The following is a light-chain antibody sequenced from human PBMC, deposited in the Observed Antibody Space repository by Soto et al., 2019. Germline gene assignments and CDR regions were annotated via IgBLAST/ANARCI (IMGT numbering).Light chain of an antibody. V-gene: IGKV1-39*01. CDR3: QQTYNSSPYT. CDR1: QTIGKN. J-gene: IGKJ2*01. CDR2: AAS. Sequence: DIQMTQSPSSLSASVGDRVTITCRASQTIGKNLNWYQQEPGKAPKLLIFAASTLQSGVPSRFIGSGSGTDLTLTISGLQSEDFAIYFCQQTYNSSPYTFGQGTKLEIK.